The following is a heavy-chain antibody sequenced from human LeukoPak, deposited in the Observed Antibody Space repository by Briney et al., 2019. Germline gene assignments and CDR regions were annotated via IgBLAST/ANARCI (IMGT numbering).Heavy chain of an antibody. CDR1: GFTFSSYW. V-gene: IGHV3-7*01. Sequence: GGSLRLSCAASGFTFSSYWMSWVRQAPGKGREWVANIKQDGSEKYYVDSVKGRFTISRDNAKNSMYLQMNSLRAEDTAVYYCARTNYRVVVPAAIDYWGQGTLVTVSS. CDR2: IKQDGSEK. D-gene: IGHD2-2*01. CDR3: ARTNYRVVVPAAIDY. J-gene: IGHJ4*02.